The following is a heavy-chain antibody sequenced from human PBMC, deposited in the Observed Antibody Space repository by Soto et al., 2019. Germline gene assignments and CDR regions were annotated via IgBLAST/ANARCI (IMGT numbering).Heavy chain of an antibody. CDR1: GGSIRSYY. CDR2: HYYGGST. D-gene: IGHD5-12*01. V-gene: IGHV4-59*01. CDR3: TCGYNFDY. Sequence: QVQLQESGPRLVKPSETLSLTCTVSGGSIRSYYWSWIRQSPGKGLEWIWYHYYGGSTKYTPSLESRVTISGDTAKNQFALKLNSVTAADTAVYWCTCGYNFDYWGQGILVTVSS. J-gene: IGHJ4*01.